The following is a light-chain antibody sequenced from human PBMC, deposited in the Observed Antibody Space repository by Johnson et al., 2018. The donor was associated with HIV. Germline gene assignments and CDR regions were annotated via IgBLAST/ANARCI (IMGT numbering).Light chain of an antibody. CDR1: GSKIENNY. J-gene: IGLJ1*01. CDR2: DNT. Sequence: SVLTQPPSVSAAPGQKVTISCSGNGSKIENNYISWYQQFPERAPKLLIYDNTKRPSGIPDRFSGSKSDTSATLAITGLQTGDEADYYCGTWDSSLTAYVFGTGTKVTV. V-gene: IGLV1-51*01. CDR3: GTWDSSLTAYV.